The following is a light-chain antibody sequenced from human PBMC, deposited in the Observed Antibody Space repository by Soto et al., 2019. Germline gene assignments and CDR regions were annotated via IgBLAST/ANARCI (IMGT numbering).Light chain of an antibody. V-gene: IGLV2-14*01. CDR1: SSDIGIYKY. J-gene: IGLJ1*01. CDR2: EVS. Sequence: QSVLTQPASVSGSPGQSIAISCTGSSSDIGIYKYVSWYQQHPGKVPKLIIYEVSNRPSGVSNRFSGSKSGNTASLTISGLQAEDEADYYCSSYTTSSTRGFGTGTKSPS. CDR3: SSYTTSSTRG.